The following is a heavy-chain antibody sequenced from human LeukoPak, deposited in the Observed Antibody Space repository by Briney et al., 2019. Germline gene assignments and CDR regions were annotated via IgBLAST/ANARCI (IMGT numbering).Heavy chain of an antibody. J-gene: IGHJ4*02. CDR2: ISAYNGNT. Sequence: APVEVSYKASGYTVTSYGISSVRQAPGQGLEWMGWISAYNGNTNYAQKLQGRVTMTTDTSTSTAYMELRSLRSDDTAVYYCARDEWFGELLQHTAFDYWGQGTLVTVSS. V-gene: IGHV1-18*01. CDR1: GYTVTSYG. CDR3: ARDEWFGELLQHTAFDY. D-gene: IGHD3-10*01.